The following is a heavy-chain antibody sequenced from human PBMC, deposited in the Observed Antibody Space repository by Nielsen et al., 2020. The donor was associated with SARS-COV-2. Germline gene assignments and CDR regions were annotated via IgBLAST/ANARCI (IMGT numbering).Heavy chain of an antibody. CDR3: ARGGLWFGELNDVDY. V-gene: IGHV1-2*06. CDR1: GYTFTGYY. J-gene: IGHJ4*02. CDR2: INPNSGGT. D-gene: IGHD3-10*01. Sequence: ASVKVSCKASGYTFTGYYMHWVRQAPGQGLEWMGRINPNSGGTDYAQKFQGRVTMTRDTSISTAYMDLSRLRSDDTAVYYCARGGLWFGELNDVDYGGQGTRVTVSS.